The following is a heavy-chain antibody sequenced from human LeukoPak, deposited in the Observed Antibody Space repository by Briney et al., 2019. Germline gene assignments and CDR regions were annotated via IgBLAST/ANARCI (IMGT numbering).Heavy chain of an antibody. Sequence: GGSLRLSCAASGFTFNEYTMHWVRQAPGKGLERDSLITHDGGAAFYADSVRGRFTISRDNSRNSLYLQMDSLRTEDTALYYCAREKRRLVDYWGQGTLVTVSS. J-gene: IGHJ4*02. D-gene: IGHD6-25*01. CDR2: ITHDGGAA. V-gene: IGHV3-43*01. CDR1: GFTFNEYT. CDR3: AREKRRLVDY.